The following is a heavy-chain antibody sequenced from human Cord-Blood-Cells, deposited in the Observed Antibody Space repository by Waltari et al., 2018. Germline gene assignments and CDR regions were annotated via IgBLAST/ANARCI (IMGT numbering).Heavy chain of an antibody. CDR1: GGSISSYY. D-gene: IGHD3-3*01. Sequence: QVQLQESGPGLVTPSETLSLTCTVSGGSISSYYWRWIRQPPGKGLEWIGYIYYSGSTNYNPYLKSRVTISVDTSKNQFSLKLSSVTAADTAVYYCARGPLLEWLSYAFDIWGQGTMVTVSS. V-gene: IGHV4-59*01. CDR3: ARGPLLEWLSYAFDI. CDR2: IYYSGST. J-gene: IGHJ3*02.